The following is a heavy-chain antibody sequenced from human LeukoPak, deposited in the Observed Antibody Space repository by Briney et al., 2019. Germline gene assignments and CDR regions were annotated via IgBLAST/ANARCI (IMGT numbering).Heavy chain of an antibody. CDR3: ATVPPFIYPPLRDSWFAP. CDR2: ADPEDGET. D-gene: IGHD3-22*01. V-gene: IGHV1-69-2*01. Sequence: ATVKISCKVSGYTFTDYYMHGVPQAPGKGLEWMGLADPEDGETIYAEKFQGRVTITADTSTDTAYMELSSLRSEDTAVYYCATVPPFIYPPLRDSWFAPWGQGTLVTVSS. J-gene: IGHJ5*02. CDR1: GYTFTDYY.